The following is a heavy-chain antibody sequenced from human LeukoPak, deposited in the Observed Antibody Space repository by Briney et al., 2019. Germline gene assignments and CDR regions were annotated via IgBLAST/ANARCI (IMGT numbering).Heavy chain of an antibody. CDR1: GFTFSSYG. V-gene: IGHV3-30*02. CDR3: AKDRSRRATALDY. Sequence: GGSLRLSCAASGFTFSSYGMHWVRQAPGKGLEWVAFIRYDGSNKYYADSVKGRFTISRDNSKNTLYLQMNSLRAEDTAVYYCAKDRSRRATALDYWGQGTLVTVSS. J-gene: IGHJ4*02. D-gene: IGHD1-26*01. CDR2: IRYDGSNK.